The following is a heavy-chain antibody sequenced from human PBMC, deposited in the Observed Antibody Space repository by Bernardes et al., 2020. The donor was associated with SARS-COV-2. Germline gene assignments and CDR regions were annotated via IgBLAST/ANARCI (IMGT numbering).Heavy chain of an antibody. J-gene: IGHJ4*02. Sequence: GGSLRLSCAASGFTFSSYWMNWVRQAPGQGLEWVADINQDGSRKSYVDSVKGRFTISRDNAKNSFYLQMNSLRGEDTAVYYCARGYYGSGSSGSYWGQGTQVTVSS. CDR3: ARGYYGSGSSGSY. D-gene: IGHD3-10*01. CDR2: INQDGSRK. CDR1: GFTFSSYW. V-gene: IGHV3-7*01.